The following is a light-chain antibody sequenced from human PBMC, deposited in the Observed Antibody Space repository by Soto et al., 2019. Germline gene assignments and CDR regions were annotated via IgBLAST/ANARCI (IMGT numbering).Light chain of an antibody. CDR3: MQGLTTPLT. V-gene: IGKV2-28*01. CDR2: LGS. J-gene: IGKJ4*01. CDR1: QNLLHSNGYNY. Sequence: EIVLTQSPLSLPVTPGEPASISCRSSQNLLHSNGYNYLNWYLQKPGQSPQLLIYLGSNRASGVPDRFSGSGSGTDFTLTINRVEAEDVGVYYCMQGLTTPLTFGGGTKVDIK.